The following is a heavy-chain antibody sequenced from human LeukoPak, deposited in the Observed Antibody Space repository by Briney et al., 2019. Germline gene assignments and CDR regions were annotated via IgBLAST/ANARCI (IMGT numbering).Heavy chain of an antibody. J-gene: IGHJ4*02. D-gene: IGHD1-14*01. Sequence: GRSLRLSCAASGFTFSSNYMSWVPQAPGKGLEWVSVIYSGGNTYYADSVKGRFTFSRDNSKNTLYLQMNSLRVEDTAVYYCARARPGVAGFFDCWGQGTLVTVSS. CDR3: ARARPGVAGFFDC. V-gene: IGHV3-53*01. CDR2: IYSGGNT. CDR1: GFTFSSNY.